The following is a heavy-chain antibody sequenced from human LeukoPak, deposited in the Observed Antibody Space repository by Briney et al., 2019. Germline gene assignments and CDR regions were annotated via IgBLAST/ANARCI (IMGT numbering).Heavy chain of an antibody. J-gene: IGHJ5*02. CDR2: IYHSGST. Sequence: SETLSLTCTVSGYSISSGYYWGWIRQPPGKGLEWIGNIYHSGSTYYNPSLKSRVTISVDTSKNQFSLKLSSVTAADTAVYYCAREKRSWFDPWGQGTLVTVSS. V-gene: IGHV4-38-2*02. CDR3: AREKRSWFDP. CDR1: GYSISSGYY.